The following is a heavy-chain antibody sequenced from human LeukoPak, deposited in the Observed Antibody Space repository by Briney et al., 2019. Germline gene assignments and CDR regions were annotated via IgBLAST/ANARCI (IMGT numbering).Heavy chain of an antibody. CDR1: GFTFSRYG. Sequence: GSLRLSCSASGFTFSRYGIHWVRHAPGKGLEWVAFIRDDATNEYYADSVKGRFTVSRDNSKSTMYLQMNSLRAEDTAVYYCAKTTSSGLRSYYYMDVWGKGTTVTISS. CDR3: AKTTSSGLRSYYYMDV. J-gene: IGHJ6*03. CDR2: IRDDATNE. D-gene: IGHD3-22*01. V-gene: IGHV3-30*02.